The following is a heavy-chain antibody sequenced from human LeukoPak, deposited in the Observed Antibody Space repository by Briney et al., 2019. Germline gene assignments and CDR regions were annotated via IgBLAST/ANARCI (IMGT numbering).Heavy chain of an antibody. CDR2: ISSSSSYI. J-gene: IGHJ4*02. D-gene: IGHD6-19*01. Sequence: GGSLRLSCAASGFTLSSYAMTWVRQAPGKGLEWVSSISSSSSYIYYADSVKGRFTISRDNAKNSLYLQMNSLRAEDTAVYYCARDRGGSGSFDYWGQGTLVTVSS. CDR3: ARDRGGSGSFDY. CDR1: GFTLSSYA. V-gene: IGHV3-21*01.